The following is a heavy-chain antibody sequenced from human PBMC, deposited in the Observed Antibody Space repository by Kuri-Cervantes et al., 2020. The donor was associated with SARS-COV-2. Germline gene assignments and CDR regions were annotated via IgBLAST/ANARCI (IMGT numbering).Heavy chain of an antibody. CDR2: IYTSGGT. V-gene: IGHV4-61*09. J-gene: IGHJ5*02. CDR1: GGSISSGSYY. Sequence: SCTVSGGSISSGSYYWSWIRQPAGKGLEWIGYIYTSGGTNYNPSLKSRVSISADTSKNQFSLRLSSVTAADTAMYYCARRFWSGYYYWFDPWGQGILVTVSS. CDR3: ARRFWSGYYYWFDP. D-gene: IGHD3-3*01.